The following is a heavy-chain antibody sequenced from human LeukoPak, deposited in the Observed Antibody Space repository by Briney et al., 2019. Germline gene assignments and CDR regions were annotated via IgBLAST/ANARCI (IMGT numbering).Heavy chain of an antibody. V-gene: IGHV1-2*02. Sequence: GASVKVSCKASGYTFTGYYMHWVRQAPGQGLEWMGWINPNSGGKNYAQKFQGRVTMTRDTSISTAYMELSRLRSDDTAVYYCARGRDIVVVPAAMGVDYYYYYGMDVWGQGTTVTVSS. CDR1: GYTFTGYY. CDR2: INPNSGGK. CDR3: ARGRDIVVVPAAMGVDYYYYYGMDV. D-gene: IGHD2-2*01. J-gene: IGHJ6*02.